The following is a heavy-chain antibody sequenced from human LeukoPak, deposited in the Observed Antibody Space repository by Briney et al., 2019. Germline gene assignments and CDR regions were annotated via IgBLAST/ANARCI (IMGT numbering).Heavy chain of an antibody. V-gene: IGHV3-7*01. D-gene: IGHD6-19*01. CDR2: IKQDGSEK. Sequence: AGGSLRLSCAASGFTFSSYWMSWVRQAPGKGLEWVANIKQDGSEKYYVDSVKGRFTISRDNAKNSLYLQMNSLRAEDTAVYYCASGQWLPSDAFDIWGQGTMVTVSS. CDR1: GFTFSSYW. J-gene: IGHJ3*02. CDR3: ASGQWLPSDAFDI.